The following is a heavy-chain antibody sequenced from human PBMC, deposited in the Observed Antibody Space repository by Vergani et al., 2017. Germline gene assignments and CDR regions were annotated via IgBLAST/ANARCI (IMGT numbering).Heavy chain of an antibody. CDR2: IYYSGST. V-gene: IGHV4-59*01. D-gene: IGHD1-26*01. CDR1: GGSISSYY. J-gene: IGHJ4*02. Sequence: QVQLQESGPGLVKPSETLSLTCTVSGGSISSYYWSWIRQPPGKGLEWIGYIYYSGSTNYNPSLKSRVTISVDTSKNQFSLKLSSVTAADTAVYYCAGGKDSGSYFDYWGQGTLVTVSS. CDR3: AGGKDSGSYFDY.